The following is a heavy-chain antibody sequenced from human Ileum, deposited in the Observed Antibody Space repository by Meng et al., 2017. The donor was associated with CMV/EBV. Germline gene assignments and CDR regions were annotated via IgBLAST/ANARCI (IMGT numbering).Heavy chain of an antibody. CDR1: GVSINNYYCD. V-gene: IGHV4-39*07. CDR3: VGDKSNNWFYS. J-gene: IGHJ5*01. Sequence: QRQLHGPGPELRAPSVSLTLPFTVPGVSINNYYCDWGWTSPRTVQELGWISSLDAAATIHYAPSLQIRVTIAVSKTKIQLSLSLISVTSSDTAFYYCVGDKSNNWFYSWGQGTLVTVSS. CDR2: LDAAATI.